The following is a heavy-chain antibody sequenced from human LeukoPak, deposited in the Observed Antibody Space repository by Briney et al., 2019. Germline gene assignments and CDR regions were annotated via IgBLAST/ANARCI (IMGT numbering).Heavy chain of an antibody. CDR1: GYTFTGYY. V-gene: IGHV1-2*02. CDR2: INPNSGGT. J-gene: IGHJ6*03. CDR3: ARGGAYGDSYYYYYMDV. Sequence: ASVKVSCKASGYTFTGYYMHWVRQAPGQGLEWMGWINPNSGGTNYAQKFQGRVTMTRDTSISTAYMELSSLRSEDTAVYYCARGGAYGDSYYYYYMDVWGKGTTVTISS. D-gene: IGHD4-17*01.